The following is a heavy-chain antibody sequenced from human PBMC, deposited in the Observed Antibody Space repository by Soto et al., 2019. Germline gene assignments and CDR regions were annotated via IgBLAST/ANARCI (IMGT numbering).Heavy chain of an antibody. CDR3: ARLEQQTYGMDV. V-gene: IGHV4-31*03. J-gene: IGHJ6*02. CDR1: GGSISSGGYY. Sequence: PSETLSLTCTVSGGSISSGGYYWSWIRQHPGKGLEWIGYIYYSGSTYYNPSLESRVTISVDTSKNQFSLKLSSVTAADTAVYYCARLEQQTYGMDVWGQGTTVTVSS. CDR2: IYYSGST. D-gene: IGHD6-13*01.